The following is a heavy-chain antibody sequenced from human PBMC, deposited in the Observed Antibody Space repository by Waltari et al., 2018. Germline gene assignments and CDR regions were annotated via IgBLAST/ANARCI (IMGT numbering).Heavy chain of an antibody. V-gene: IGHV3-74*01. CDR2: IKNDGSIV. CDR1: GFNFSNYF. J-gene: IGHJ4*02. CDR3: LNYDFDS. D-gene: IGHD1-7*01. Sequence: DVQVVESGGGLVRPGGSLRLSCIGSGFNFSNYFIHWVRQAPGEGPVEVARIKNDGSIVNDADSVKGRFSISRDNAKSTVYLQMNNLRGEDTALYHCLNYDFDSWGQGTLVTVSS.